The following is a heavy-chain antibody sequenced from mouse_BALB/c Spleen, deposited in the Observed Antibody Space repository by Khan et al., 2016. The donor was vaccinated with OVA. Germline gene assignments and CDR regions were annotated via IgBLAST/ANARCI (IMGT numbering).Heavy chain of an antibody. CDR1: GYTFKDYV. J-gene: IGHJ2*01. V-gene: IGHV9-3-1*01. CDR3: VRFDGGY. CDR2: MNTYTGEP. Sequence: QIQLVQSGPELKKPGETVKISCKASGYTFKDYVMNWVKQSPGEGLKWMGWMNTYTGEPTYDDDFKGRFAFSLEPSASTAYLQINSLKNEDTATYFCVRFDGGYWGQGTTLTVSS.